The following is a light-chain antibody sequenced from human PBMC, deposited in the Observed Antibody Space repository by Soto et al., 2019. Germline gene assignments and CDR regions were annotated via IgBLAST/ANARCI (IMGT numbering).Light chain of an antibody. CDR2: EVN. V-gene: IGLV2-23*02. CDR3: CSYAGSSTLYG. CDR1: SSDTGTYNL. Sequence: QSVLTQPASVSGSPGQSITISCTGTSSDTGTYNLVSWYQQHPGKAPKLMIYEVNKRPSGVSDRFSGSKSGNTASLTISGLQAEDEADYYCCSYAGSSTLYGFGTGTKVTVL. J-gene: IGLJ1*01.